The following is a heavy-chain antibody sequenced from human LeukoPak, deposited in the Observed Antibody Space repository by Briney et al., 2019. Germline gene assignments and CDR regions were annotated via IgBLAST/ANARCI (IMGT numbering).Heavy chain of an antibody. CDR3: ARSSVPYYYYNYYMDV. V-gene: IGHV3-7*01. CDR1: GFTFSNSW. CDR2: IKQDGSEK. J-gene: IGHJ6*03. D-gene: IGHD3-22*01. Sequence: GGSLRLSCAASGFTFSNSWMSWVRQAPGKGLVWVASIKQDGSEKYYVDSVKGRFTISRDSAKNSLYLQMNSLRAENTGLYYCARSSVPYYYYNYYMDVWGKGTTVTVSS.